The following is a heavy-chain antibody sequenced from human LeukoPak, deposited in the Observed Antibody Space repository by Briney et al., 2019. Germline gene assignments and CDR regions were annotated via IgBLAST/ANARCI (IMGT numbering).Heavy chain of an antibody. J-gene: IGHJ4*02. CDR2: IYPADSNT. CDR3: ARRRAVAGHYYFDF. Sequence: GESLKISREGSGYSFTSYWIGWVRPMPGKGLEWMGIIYPADSNTRYSPSFQGQVTISADKSISTAYLQWSSLKASDTAMYYCARRRAVAGHYYFDFWGQGTLVTVSS. CDR1: GYSFTSYW. D-gene: IGHD6-19*01. V-gene: IGHV5-51*01.